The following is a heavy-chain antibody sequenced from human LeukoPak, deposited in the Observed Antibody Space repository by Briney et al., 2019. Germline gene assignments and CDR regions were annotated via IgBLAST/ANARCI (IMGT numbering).Heavy chain of an antibody. V-gene: IGHV1-2*02. CDR2: INPNSGGT. D-gene: IGHD2-21*01. CDR1: GYSFTDYY. CDR3: ARADRLHGGPYLIGP. J-gene: IGHJ5*02. Sequence: ASVKVSSKTSGYSFTDYYMHWVRQAPGQGLECMGWINPNSGGTSSAQKFQGRVTMTRDTSITTVYMEVSWLTSDDTAIYYCARADRLHGGPYLIGPWGQGTLVTVSS.